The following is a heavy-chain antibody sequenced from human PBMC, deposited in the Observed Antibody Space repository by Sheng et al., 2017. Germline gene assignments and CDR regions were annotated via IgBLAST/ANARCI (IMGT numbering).Heavy chain of an antibody. D-gene: IGHD6-19*01. CDR1: GFTFSSYS. V-gene: IGHV3-21*01. CDR3: AREHRSSGWPLDY. J-gene: IGHJ4*02. Sequence: EVQLVESGGGLVKPGGSLRLSCAASGFTFSSYSMNWVRQAPGKGLEWVSSISSSSSYIYYADSVKGRFTISRDNAKNSLYLQMNSLRAEDTAVYYCAREHRSSGWPLDYWGQGTLVTVSS. CDR2: ISSSSSYI.